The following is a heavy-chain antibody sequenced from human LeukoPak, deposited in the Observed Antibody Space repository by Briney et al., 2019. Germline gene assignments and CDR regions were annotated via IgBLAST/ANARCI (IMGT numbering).Heavy chain of an antibody. CDR1: GFTFSSYS. CDR3: ARDYSNYLFLDY. CDR2: ISSSSSYI. D-gene: IGHD4-11*01. Sequence: DPGGSLRLSCAASGFTFSSYSMNWVRQAPGKGLEWVSSISSSSSYIYYADSVKGRFTISRDNAKNSLYLQMNSLRAEDTAVYYCARDYSNYLFLDYWGQGTLVTVSS. V-gene: IGHV3-21*01. J-gene: IGHJ4*02.